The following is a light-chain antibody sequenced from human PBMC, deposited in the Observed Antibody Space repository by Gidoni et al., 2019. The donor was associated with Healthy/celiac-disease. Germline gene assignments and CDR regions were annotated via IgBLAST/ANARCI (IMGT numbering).Light chain of an antibody. CDR1: QSISSW. CDR3: QQYNSYPVA. J-gene: IGKJ1*01. Sequence: DIQMTQSPSTLSASVVDRVTITCRASQSISSWLAWYQQKPGKAPKLLIYDASSLESGVPSRFSGSGSGTEFTLTISSLQPDDFATYYCQQYNSYPVAFGQGTKVEIK. CDR2: DAS. V-gene: IGKV1-5*01.